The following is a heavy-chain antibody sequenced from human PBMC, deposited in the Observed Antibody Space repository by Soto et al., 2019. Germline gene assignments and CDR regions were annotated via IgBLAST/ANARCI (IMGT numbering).Heavy chain of an antibody. D-gene: IGHD2-2*01. J-gene: IGHJ4*02. Sequence: QVQLVESGGGVIQPGRSLRLTCAAAGVTFSSFGMHWVRQAPGKGLEWVAVIWHDGRNKYDADFVKGRFTISRDNSKNTLYLQMNSLRAEDTAVYYCASRSPALDYWGQGTLVTVSS. CDR1: GVTFSSFG. CDR3: ASRSPALDY. V-gene: IGHV3-33*01. CDR2: IWHDGRNK.